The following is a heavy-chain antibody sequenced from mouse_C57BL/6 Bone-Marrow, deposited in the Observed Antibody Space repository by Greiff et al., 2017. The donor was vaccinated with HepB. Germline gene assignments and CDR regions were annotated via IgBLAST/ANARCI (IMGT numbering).Heavy chain of an antibody. CDR2: IWTGGGT. Sequence: VVESGPGLVAPSQSLSITCTVSGFSLTSYAISWVRQPPGKGLEWLGVIWTGGGTNYNSALKSRLSISKDNSKSQVFLKMNSLQTDDTARYYCARNFDYGSSYGFDVWGTGTTVTVSS. D-gene: IGHD1-1*01. CDR1: GFSLTSYA. CDR3: ARNFDYGSSYGFDV. J-gene: IGHJ1*03. V-gene: IGHV2-9-1*01.